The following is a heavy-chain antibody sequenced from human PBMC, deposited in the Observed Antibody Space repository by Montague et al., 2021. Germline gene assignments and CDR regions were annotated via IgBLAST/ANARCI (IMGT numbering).Heavy chain of an antibody. CDR2: VYKRGDT. V-gene: IGHV4-4*07. J-gene: IGHJ3*02. CDR1: GGSISSYEYY. D-gene: IGHD3-10*01. CDR3: ARDSPVVEPWVGEHKGAFDI. Sequence: SETLSLTCSVSGGSISSYEYYWTWIRQPAGRGLEWIGRVYKRGDTNTNPSLRSRLTLSVGTSKNHFSLTLTSVTAADTAVYFCARDSPVVEPWVGEHKGAFDIWGQGTMVTVSS.